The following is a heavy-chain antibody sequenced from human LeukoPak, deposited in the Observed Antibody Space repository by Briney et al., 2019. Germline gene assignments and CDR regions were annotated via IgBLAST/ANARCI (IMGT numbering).Heavy chain of an antibody. CDR1: GGSISSGGYS. V-gene: IGHV4-30-2*01. J-gene: IGHJ4*02. Sequence: SETQSLTCAVSGGSISSGGYSWSWIRQPPGKGLEWIGYIYHSGSTYYNPSLKSRVTISVDRSKNQFSLKLSSVTAADTAVYYCARDYYDSSGYYVGDYWGQGTLVTVSS. CDR3: ARDYYDSSGYYVGDY. CDR2: IYHSGST. D-gene: IGHD3-22*01.